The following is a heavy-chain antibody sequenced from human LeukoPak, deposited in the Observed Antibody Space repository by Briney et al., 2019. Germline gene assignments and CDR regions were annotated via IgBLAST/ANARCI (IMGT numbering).Heavy chain of an antibody. CDR2: IYYSGGT. CDR1: GGSISSYY. V-gene: IGHV4-59*01. D-gene: IGHD3-9*01. Sequence: SETLSLTCTVSGGSISSYYWSWIRQPPGKGLEWIGYIYYSGGTNYNPSLKSRVTISVDTSKNQFSLKLSSVTAADTAVYYCARVYFDWLPHYYFDYWGQGTLVTVSS. CDR3: ARVYFDWLPHYYFDY. J-gene: IGHJ4*02.